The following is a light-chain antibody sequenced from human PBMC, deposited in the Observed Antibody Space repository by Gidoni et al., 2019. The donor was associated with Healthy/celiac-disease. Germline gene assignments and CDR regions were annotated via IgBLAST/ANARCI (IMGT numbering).Light chain of an antibody. CDR2: DAS. CDR1: QSVSSY. Sequence: ELVLTQSPATLSLSPGERATLSCRASQSVSSYLAWYQQKPGQAPRLLIYDASNRATGIPARFSGSGSGTDFTLTISRLEPEDFAVYYCQQRSNGPLTFGGGTKVEIK. CDR3: QQRSNGPLT. J-gene: IGKJ4*01. V-gene: IGKV3-11*01.